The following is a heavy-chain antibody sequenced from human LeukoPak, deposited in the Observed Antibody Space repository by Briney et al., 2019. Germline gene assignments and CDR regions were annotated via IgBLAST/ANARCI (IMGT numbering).Heavy chain of an antibody. V-gene: IGHV3-11*01. CDR2: ISRGGSSI. Sequence: PGGSLRLSCAASGFSFSDYYMSWIRQAPGKGLEWVSSISRGGSSIYYADSVKGRFTISRDNAKNSLDLQMNSLRAEDTAVYYCASDQYLDYWGQGTLVTVSS. CDR1: GFSFSDYY. CDR3: ASDQYLDY. J-gene: IGHJ4*02.